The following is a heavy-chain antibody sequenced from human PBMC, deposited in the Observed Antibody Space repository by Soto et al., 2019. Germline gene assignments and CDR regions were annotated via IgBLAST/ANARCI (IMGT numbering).Heavy chain of an antibody. V-gene: IGHV5-51*01. CDR3: ARGGIAGEINTYYFDY. D-gene: IGHD6-13*01. J-gene: IGHJ4*02. CDR2: IYPGDSDT. Sequence: GESLKISCKGSGYSFTSYWIGWVRQMPGKGLEWMGIIYPGDSDTRYSPSFQGQVTISADKSIGTAYLQWSSLKASDTAMYYCARGGIAGEINTYYFDYWGQGTLVTVSS. CDR1: GYSFTSYW.